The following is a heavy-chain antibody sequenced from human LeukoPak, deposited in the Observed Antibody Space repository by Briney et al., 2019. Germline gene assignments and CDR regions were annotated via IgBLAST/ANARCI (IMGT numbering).Heavy chain of an antibody. V-gene: IGHV1-69*06. J-gene: IGHJ4*02. CDR2: VIPIFGTA. Sequence: SVKVSCKASGYTFTTYNINWVRQATGQGLEWMGGVIPIFGTANYAQKFQGRVTITADKYTSTAYMELSSLRSEDTAVYYCARAPWKSSSWYYLDYWGQGTLVTVSS. D-gene: IGHD6-13*01. CDR1: GYTFTTYN. CDR3: ARAPWKSSSWYYLDY.